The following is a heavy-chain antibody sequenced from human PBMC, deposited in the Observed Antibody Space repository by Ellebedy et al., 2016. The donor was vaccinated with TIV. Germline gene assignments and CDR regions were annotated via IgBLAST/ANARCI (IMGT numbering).Heavy chain of an antibody. CDR2: ISYDGSNK. CDR3: AKDYVSGSYYYYYQGMDV. Sequence: GGSLRLXXAAYGFTFSSYAMHWVRQDPGKGLEWVAVISYDGSNKYYADSVKGRFTISRDNSKNTLYLQMNSLRAEDTAVYYCAKDYVSGSYYYYYQGMDVWGQGTTVTVSS. J-gene: IGHJ6*02. V-gene: IGHV3-30*04. CDR1: GFTFSSYA. D-gene: IGHD3-10*01.